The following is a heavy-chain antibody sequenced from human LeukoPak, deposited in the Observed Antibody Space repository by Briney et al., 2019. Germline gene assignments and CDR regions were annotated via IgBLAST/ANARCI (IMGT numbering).Heavy chain of an antibody. Sequence: PGGSLRLSCAASGFTFSDYYMSWIRQAPGKGLEWVSYISSSGSTIYYADSVKGRFTISRDNAKNSLYLQMNSLRAEDTAVYYCARDRDTAMADYYGMDVWGQGTTVTVSS. D-gene: IGHD5-18*01. CDR3: ARDRDTAMADYYGMDV. CDR1: GFTFSDYY. J-gene: IGHJ6*02. V-gene: IGHV3-11*01. CDR2: ISSSGSTI.